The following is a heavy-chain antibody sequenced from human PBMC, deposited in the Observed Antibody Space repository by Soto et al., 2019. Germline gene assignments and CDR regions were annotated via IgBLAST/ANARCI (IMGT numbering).Heavy chain of an antibody. Sequence: ASVKVSCKASGYTFTSYDINWVRQATGQGLEWMGWMNPNSGNTGYAQKFQGRVTMTRNTSISTAYMELSSLRSEDTAVYYCARLLFSGYDFWSGYYRLGEDYWGQGTLVTVSS. J-gene: IGHJ4*02. CDR1: GYTFTSYD. CDR2: MNPNSGNT. CDR3: ARLLFSGYDFWSGYYRLGEDY. V-gene: IGHV1-8*01. D-gene: IGHD3-3*01.